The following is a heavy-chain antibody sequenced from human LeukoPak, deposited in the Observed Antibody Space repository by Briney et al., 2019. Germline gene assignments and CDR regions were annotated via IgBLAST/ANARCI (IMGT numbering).Heavy chain of an antibody. Sequence: PGGSLRLSCAASGFTFSSHAMHWVRQAPGKGLEWVAVISYDGSNIYYVDSVKGRFTISRDNSKNTLYLQMNSLRADDTAVYYCARDGPNYDFWSGYKYGFDFWGQGTMVTVSS. CDR3: ARDGPNYDFWSGYKYGFDF. J-gene: IGHJ3*01. D-gene: IGHD3-3*01. V-gene: IGHV3-30-3*01. CDR2: ISYDGSNI. CDR1: GFTFSSHA.